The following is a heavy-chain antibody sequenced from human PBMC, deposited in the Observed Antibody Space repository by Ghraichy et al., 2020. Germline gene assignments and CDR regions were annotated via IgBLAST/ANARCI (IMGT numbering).Heavy chain of an antibody. CDR1: GFTFSSYA. V-gene: IGHV3-30*04. J-gene: IGHJ4*02. CDR2: ISYDGSNK. Sequence: GESLNISCAASGFTFSSYAMHWVRQAPGKGLEWVAVISYDGSNKYYADSVKGRFTISRDNSKNTLYLQMNSLRAEDTAVYYCARIEDTAMVKVDYWGQGTLVTVSS. CDR3: ARIEDTAMVKVDY. D-gene: IGHD5-18*01.